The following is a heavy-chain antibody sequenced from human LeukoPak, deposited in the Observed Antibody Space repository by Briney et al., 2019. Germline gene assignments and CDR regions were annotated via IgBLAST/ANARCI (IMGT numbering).Heavy chain of an antibody. V-gene: IGHV1-18*01. CDR3: ARDKATLTMIPFHFQH. J-gene: IGHJ1*01. CDR2: ISAYNGNT. CDR1: GYTFTSYG. D-gene: IGHD3-22*01. Sequence: GASVKVSCKASGYTFTSYGISWVRQAPGQGLEWMGWISAYNGNTNYAQKLQGRVTMTTDTSTSTAYMELRSLRSDDTAVYYCARDKATLTMIPFHFQHWRQGTLVTVSS.